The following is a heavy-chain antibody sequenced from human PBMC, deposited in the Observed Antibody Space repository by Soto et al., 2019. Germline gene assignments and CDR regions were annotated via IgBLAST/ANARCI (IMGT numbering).Heavy chain of an antibody. CDR1: GGSISSGGYY. CDR3: AVSRDGYSMDV. D-gene: IGHD2-2*01. Sequence: QVQLQESGPGLVKPSQTLSLTCTVSGGSISSGGYYWSWIRQHPGKGLEWIGYIYYSGSTYYNPSLKSRVTNAVDTSKDQFSLKLSSVTAADTGVYYCAVSRDGYSMDVWGQGTTVTVSS. V-gene: IGHV4-31*03. CDR2: IYYSGST. J-gene: IGHJ6*02.